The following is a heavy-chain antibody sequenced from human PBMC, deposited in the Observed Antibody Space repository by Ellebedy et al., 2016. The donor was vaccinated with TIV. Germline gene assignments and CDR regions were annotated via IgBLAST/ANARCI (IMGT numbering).Heavy chain of an antibody. D-gene: IGHD3-22*01. Sequence: GESLKISCAASGFTFGSFAMHWVRQAPGKGLEWLSVISGGGDNTYHADSVKGWFTIIRDNSKNTLYLQMDRLRAEDTAVYYCAKGTSSGFNYDRVGFEYWGQGTLVTVSS. CDR1: GFTFGSFA. J-gene: IGHJ4*02. CDR3: AKGTSSGFNYDRVGFEY. V-gene: IGHV3-23*01. CDR2: ISGGGDNT.